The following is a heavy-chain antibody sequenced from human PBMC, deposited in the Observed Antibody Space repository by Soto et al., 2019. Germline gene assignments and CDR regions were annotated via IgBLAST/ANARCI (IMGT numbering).Heavy chain of an antibody. CDR1: GFAFSTYS. V-gene: IGHV3-21*01. CDR3: SRCSCNIINCYRLDF. D-gene: IGHD2-2*01. CDR2: ITSSGTKN. Sequence: PGGSLTPSCAGSGFAFSTYSINWVRPAPGKGLEWVSSITSSGTKNHYTDSVKGRFTISRDNANNSVSLHMTGLRAENTAVYYCSRCSCNIINCYRLDFWGQGTLVTVSS. J-gene: IGHJ4*02.